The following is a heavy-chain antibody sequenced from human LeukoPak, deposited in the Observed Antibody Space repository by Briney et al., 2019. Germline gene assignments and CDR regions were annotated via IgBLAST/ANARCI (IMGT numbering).Heavy chain of an antibody. D-gene: IGHD3-10*01. Sequence: LSGALSLTCAVYGGSFSGNYWTWIRQPPGKGLEWSGEVIHSGSTTYNPSLNNRVTISVDTSKNQFSLKLTSVTAADTAVYYCARPRYGSGSLDSWGQGTLVTVSS. CDR1: GGSFSGNY. V-gene: IGHV4-34*12. CDR3: ARPRYGSGSLDS. CDR2: VIHSGST. J-gene: IGHJ4*02.